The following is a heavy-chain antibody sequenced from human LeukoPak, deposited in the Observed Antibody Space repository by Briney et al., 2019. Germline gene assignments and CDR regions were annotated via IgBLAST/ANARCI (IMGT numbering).Heavy chain of an antibody. J-gene: IGHJ1*01. CDR3: ATYSSLNGREFH. V-gene: IGHV3-7*01. Sequence: QTGGSLRLSCEVSEVTFRNNWMSWVRQAPGKGLEWVANVKQDGSEKYYVESVKGRFTISRDNAKNSLYLQMNSLRVEDTAIYYCATYSSLNGREFHWGHGTLVSVSS. D-gene: IGHD3-22*01. CDR2: VKQDGSEK. CDR1: EVTFRNNW.